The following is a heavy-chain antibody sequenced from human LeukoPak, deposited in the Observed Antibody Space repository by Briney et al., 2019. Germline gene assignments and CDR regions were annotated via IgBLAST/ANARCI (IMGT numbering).Heavy chain of an antibody. CDR1: GGSISSSY. CDR2: IYYSGST. V-gene: IGHV4-59*01. CDR3: AMKAVPRPRLHDAFDF. J-gene: IGHJ3*01. D-gene: IGHD5-24*01. Sequence: SETLSLTCTVSGGSISSSYWSWIRQPPGKGLEWIGYIYYSGSTNYNPSLKSRVTISVDTSKNQFSLKLSSVTAADTAVYYCAMKAVPRPRLHDAFDFWGQGTVVSVSS.